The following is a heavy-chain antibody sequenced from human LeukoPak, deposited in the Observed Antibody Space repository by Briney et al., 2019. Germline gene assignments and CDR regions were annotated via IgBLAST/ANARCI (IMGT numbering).Heavy chain of an antibody. Sequence: NPSETLSLTCTVSGGSISSSSYYWGWIRQPPGKGLEWIGSIYYSGSTYYNPSLKSRVTISVDTSKNQFSLKLSSVTAADMAVYYCARRGFGEYDYWGQGTLVTVSS. D-gene: IGHD3-10*01. V-gene: IGHV4-39*01. CDR1: GGSISSSSYY. J-gene: IGHJ4*02. CDR2: IYYSGST. CDR3: ARRGFGEYDY.